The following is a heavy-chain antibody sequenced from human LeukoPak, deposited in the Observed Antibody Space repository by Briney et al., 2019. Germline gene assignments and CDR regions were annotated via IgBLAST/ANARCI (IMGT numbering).Heavy chain of an antibody. J-gene: IGHJ5*02. D-gene: IGHD6-19*01. CDR3: ARDREAVAGRTKNWFDP. V-gene: IGHV1-2*02. CDR1: GYTFTGYY. CDR2: INPNSGGT. Sequence: GASVKVSCKASGYTFTGYYMHWVRQAPGQGLEWMGWINPNSGGTNYAQKFQGRVTMTRDTSISTAYMELSRLRSDDTAVYYCARDREAVAGRTKNWFDPWGQGTLVTVSS.